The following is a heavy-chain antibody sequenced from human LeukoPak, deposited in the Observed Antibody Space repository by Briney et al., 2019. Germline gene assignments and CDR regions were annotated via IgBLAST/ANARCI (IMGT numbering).Heavy chain of an antibody. CDR1: SGSISSYY. D-gene: IGHD3-10*01. Sequence: SETLSLTCTVSSGSISSYYWSWIRQPPGKGLEWIGYIYYSGSTNYNPSLKSRVTISVDTSKNQFSLKLSSVTAADTAVYYCAREWSIRGVNSYGMDVWGKGTTVTVSS. CDR2: IYYSGST. CDR3: AREWSIRGVNSYGMDV. J-gene: IGHJ6*04. V-gene: IGHV4-59*01.